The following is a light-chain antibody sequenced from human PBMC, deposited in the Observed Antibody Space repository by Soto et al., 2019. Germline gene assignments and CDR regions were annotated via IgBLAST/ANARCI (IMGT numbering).Light chain of an antibody. CDR2: DAS. J-gene: IGKJ5*01. Sequence: DIVLTQSPDSLSWSPGERATLSCRASQSVSSFLAWYQQKRGQAPRLLIYDASKRATGIPARFSGSGSGTDFTLTISSLEPEDSAVYYCQQRSNWFTFGQGTRLEIK. CDR1: QSVSSF. CDR3: QQRSNWFT. V-gene: IGKV3-11*01.